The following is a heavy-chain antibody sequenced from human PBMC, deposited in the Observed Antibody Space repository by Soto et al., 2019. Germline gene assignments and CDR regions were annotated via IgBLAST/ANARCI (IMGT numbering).Heavy chain of an antibody. CDR2: ISSSNR. Sequence: EVQLVESGGGLVQPGGSLRLSCAASGFTFSSYSMNWVRQAPGKGLEWVSYISSSNRYYADSVKGRFTISRDNDKNSMYLQMNSLRDEDTAVYYCARGSGSLYWGQGTLVTVSS. J-gene: IGHJ4*02. D-gene: IGHD1-26*01. CDR3: ARGSGSLY. CDR1: GFTFSSYS. V-gene: IGHV3-48*02.